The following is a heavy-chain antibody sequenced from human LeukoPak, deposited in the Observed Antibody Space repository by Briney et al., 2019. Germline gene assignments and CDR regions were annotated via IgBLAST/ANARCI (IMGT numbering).Heavy chain of an antibody. J-gene: IGHJ4*02. CDR2: ISWNSGSI. D-gene: IGHD6-6*01. Sequence: GRSLRLSCAASGFTFDDYAMHWVRQAPGKGLEWVSGISWNSGSIGYADSVKGRFTISRDNAKNSLYLQMNSLRAEDTALYYCAKGRTAAARGYFDYWGQGTLVTVSS. CDR3: AKGRTAAARGYFDY. V-gene: IGHV3-9*01. CDR1: GFTFDDYA.